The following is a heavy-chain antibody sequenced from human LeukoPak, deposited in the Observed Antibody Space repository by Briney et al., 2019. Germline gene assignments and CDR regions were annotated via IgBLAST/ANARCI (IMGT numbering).Heavy chain of an antibody. J-gene: IGHJ4*02. Sequence: NPSETLSLTCTVSGGSISSYYWSWIRQPPGKGLEWIGEINHSGSTNYNPSLKSRVTISVDTSKNQFSLKLSSVTAADTAVYYCARSLFALYYGSGSYHDWGQGTLVTVSS. D-gene: IGHD3-10*01. CDR1: GGSISSYY. CDR3: ARSLFALYYGSGSYHD. V-gene: IGHV4-34*01. CDR2: INHSGST.